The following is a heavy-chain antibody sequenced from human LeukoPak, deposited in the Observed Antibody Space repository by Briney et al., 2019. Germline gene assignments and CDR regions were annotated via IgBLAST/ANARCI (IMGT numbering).Heavy chain of an antibody. CDR2: ISSRGSTI. CDR3: AKDGGAIPNWFDP. J-gene: IGHJ5*02. Sequence: PGGSLRLSCTSSGFSVSDYELNWVRQAPGKGLEWVSYISSRGSTIMQAGSVRGRFTLSKDNAKNSLFLKMNSLRVEDTAVYYCAKDGGAIPNWFDPWGQGTLVTVSS. D-gene: IGHD2-15*01. V-gene: IGHV3-48*03. CDR1: GFSVSDYE.